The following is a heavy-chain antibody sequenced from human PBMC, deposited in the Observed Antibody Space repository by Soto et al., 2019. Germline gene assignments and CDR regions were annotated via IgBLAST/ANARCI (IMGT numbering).Heavy chain of an antibody. V-gene: IGHV4-4*02. CDR3: ARGSIVVVTTFDY. Sequence: SETLSLTCAVSGGSISSSNWWSWVRQPPGKGLEWIGEIYHSGSTNCNPSLKSRVTISVDKSKNQFSLKLSSVTAADTAVYYCARGSIVVVTTFDYWGQGTLVTVSS. CDR1: GGSISSSNW. J-gene: IGHJ4*02. CDR2: IYHSGST. D-gene: IGHD3-22*01.